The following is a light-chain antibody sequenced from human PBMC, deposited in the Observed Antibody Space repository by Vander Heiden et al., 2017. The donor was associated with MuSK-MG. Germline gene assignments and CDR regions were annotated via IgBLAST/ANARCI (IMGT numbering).Light chain of an antibody. V-gene: IGKV1-39*01. CDR3: QQSYSSPRT. CDR2: AAS. Sequence: DIQMTQSSSSLSVSVGDRVTSTCRASQSISSYLNWYQQKRGKAPKVLIYAASSLQSGVPSRFSGSGSGTDFTLTISSLQPEDFATYYCQQSYSSPRTFGQGTKVEIK. J-gene: IGKJ1*01. CDR1: QSISSY.